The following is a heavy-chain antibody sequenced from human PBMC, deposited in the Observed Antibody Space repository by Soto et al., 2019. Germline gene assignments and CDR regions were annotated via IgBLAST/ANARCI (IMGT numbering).Heavy chain of an antibody. CDR3: ARAYYFGSGRGRSMDV. CDR1: GDSVSSGSYY. Sequence: QVQLQESGPGLVKPSETLSLTCTVSGDSVSSGSYYWMWIRQPPGKGLEWIGYFSNSGSTNYNSSLKPRVTISVDKSKNQLSLKLTSVIAADTAVYYCARAYYFGSGRGRSMDVWSQGTTVTVSS. CDR2: FSNSGST. V-gene: IGHV4-61*01. J-gene: IGHJ6*02. D-gene: IGHD3-10*01.